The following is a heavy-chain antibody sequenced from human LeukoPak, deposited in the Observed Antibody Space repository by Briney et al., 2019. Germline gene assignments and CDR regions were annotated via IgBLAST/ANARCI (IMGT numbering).Heavy chain of an antibody. Sequence: GGSLRLSCAASGFTFSSYDMSWVRQAPGKGLEWVSAISGSGSSTYYADSVKGRFTISRDNSKSTMYLQMNSLRAEDTAVYYCAKGGLLVASFDYWGQGTLVTVSS. CDR2: ISGSGSST. V-gene: IGHV3-23*01. D-gene: IGHD5-12*01. CDR3: AKGGLLVASFDY. CDR1: GFTFSSYD. J-gene: IGHJ4*02.